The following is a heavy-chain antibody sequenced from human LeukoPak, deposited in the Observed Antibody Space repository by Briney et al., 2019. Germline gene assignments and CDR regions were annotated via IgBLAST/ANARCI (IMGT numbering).Heavy chain of an antibody. CDR1: GFTFSNYA. Sequence: GASLRLSCVASGFTFSNYAMSWVRQAPGKGLEWVSAITGSGGNTYYADSVKGRFTISRDNSKNTVFLQMNSLRAEDTAVYYCARTYDSGDYWGQGTLVTVSS. V-gene: IGHV3-23*01. CDR2: ITGSGGNT. CDR3: ARTYDSGDY. J-gene: IGHJ4*02. D-gene: IGHD5-12*01.